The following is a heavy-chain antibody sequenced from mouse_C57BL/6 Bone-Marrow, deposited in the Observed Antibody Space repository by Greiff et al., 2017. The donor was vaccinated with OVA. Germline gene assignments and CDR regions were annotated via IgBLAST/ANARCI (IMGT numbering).Heavy chain of an antibody. CDR2: INPGSGGT. Sequence: QVQLQQSGAELVRPGTSVKVSCKASGYAFTNYLIEWVKQRPGQGLEWIGVINPGSGGTNYNEKFKGKATLTADKSSSTAYMQLSSLTSEDSAVYFCARHMAYYSNHTLFDYWGQGTTLTVSS. CDR3: ARHMAYYSNHTLFDY. J-gene: IGHJ2*01. D-gene: IGHD2-5*01. CDR1: GYAFTNYL. V-gene: IGHV1-54*01.